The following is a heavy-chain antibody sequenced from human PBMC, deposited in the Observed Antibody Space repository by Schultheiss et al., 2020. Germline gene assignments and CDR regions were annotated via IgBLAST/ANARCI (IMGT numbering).Heavy chain of an antibody. CDR2: IWYDGSNK. CDR3: AKIRGYYDSSGYYPSDY. D-gene: IGHD3-22*01. J-gene: IGHJ4*02. V-gene: IGHV3-33*06. Sequence: GGSLRLSCAVSGFTFSSYGMHWVRQAPGKGLEWVAVIWYDGSNKYYADSVKGRFTISRDNSKNTLYLQMNSLRAEDTAVYYCAKIRGYYDSSGYYPSDYWGQGTLVTVSS. CDR1: GFTFSSYG.